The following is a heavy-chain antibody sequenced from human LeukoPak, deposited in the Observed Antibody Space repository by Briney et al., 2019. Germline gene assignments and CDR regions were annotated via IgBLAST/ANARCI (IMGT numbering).Heavy chain of an antibody. V-gene: IGHV4-30-2*01. D-gene: IGHD2/OR15-2a*01. CDR2: IYHSGST. CDR1: GGSISSGGYY. CDR3: ARGEDNHSKNRNRGENFDY. Sequence: SETRSLTCTVSGGSISSGGYYWSWIRQPPGKGLEWIGYIYHSGSTYYNPSLKSRVTISVDRSKNQFSLKLSSVTAADTAVYYCARGEDNHSKNRNRGENFDYWGQGTLVTVSS. J-gene: IGHJ4*02.